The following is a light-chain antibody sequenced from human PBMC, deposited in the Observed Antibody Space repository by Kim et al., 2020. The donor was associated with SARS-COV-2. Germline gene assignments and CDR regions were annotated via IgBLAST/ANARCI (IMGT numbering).Light chain of an antibody. V-gene: IGLV3-1*01. CDR3: QAWDSGSAEV. CDR2: QDR. J-gene: IGLJ3*02. Sequence: SYELTQPPSVSVSPGQTVTITCSGDKLGDKYVCWYQQKPGQSPVLVIYQDRKRPSGIPERFSGSKSGNTATLTISGTQAMDEADYYCQAWDSGSAEVFGGGTQVTVL. CDR1: KLGDKY.